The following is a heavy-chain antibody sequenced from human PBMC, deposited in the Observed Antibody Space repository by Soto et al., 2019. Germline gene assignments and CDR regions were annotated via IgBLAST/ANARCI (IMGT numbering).Heavy chain of an antibody. J-gene: IGHJ4*02. D-gene: IGHD2-15*01. Sequence: PSETLSLTCAVYGGSFSGYYWSWIRQPPGKGLEWIGEINHSGSTNYNPSLKSRVTISVDTSKNQFSLKLSSVTAADTAVYYCAREGYCSGGSCYSRTLDYWGQGTLVTGSS. CDR2: INHSGST. V-gene: IGHV4-34*01. CDR3: AREGYCSGGSCYSRTLDY. CDR1: GGSFSGYY.